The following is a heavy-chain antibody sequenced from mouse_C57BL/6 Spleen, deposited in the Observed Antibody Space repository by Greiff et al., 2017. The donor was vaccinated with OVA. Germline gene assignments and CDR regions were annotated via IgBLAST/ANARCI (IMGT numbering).Heavy chain of an antibody. V-gene: IGHV1-22*01. Sequence: VQLQQSGPELVKPGASVKMSCKASGYTFTDYNMHWVKQSHGKSLEWIGYINPNNGGTSYNQKFKGKATLTVNKSSSTAYMELRSLTSEDSAVYCCAREGDYGDFFDYWGQGTTLTVSS. CDR1: GYTFTDYN. CDR2: INPNNGGT. CDR3: AREGDYGDFFDY. J-gene: IGHJ2*01. D-gene: IGHD2-4*01.